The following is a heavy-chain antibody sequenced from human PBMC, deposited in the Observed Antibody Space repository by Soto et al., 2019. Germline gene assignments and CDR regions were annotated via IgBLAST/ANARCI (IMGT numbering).Heavy chain of an antibody. J-gene: IGHJ5*02. D-gene: IGHD2-2*01. CDR2: IIPIFGTA. CDR1: GGTFSSYA. V-gene: IGHV1-69*13. CDR3: ARRQLLGLSSHLNWFDP. Sequence: SVKVSCKASGGTFSSYAISWVRQAPGQGLEWMGGIIPIFGTANYAQKFQGRVTITADESTSTAYMELSSLRSEDTAVYYCARRQLLGLSSHLNWFDPWGQGTLVTVSS.